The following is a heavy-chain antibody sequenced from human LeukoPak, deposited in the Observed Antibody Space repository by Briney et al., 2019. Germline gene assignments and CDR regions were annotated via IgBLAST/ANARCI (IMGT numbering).Heavy chain of an antibody. CDR3: ARDRTTSTRGAFDI. Sequence: SQTLSLTCTVSGGSISSGGYYWSWIRQPPGKGLEWIGYIFDSGRTNYNPSLKSRVTISVDTSKNQFSLKLSSVIATDTAVYYCARDRTTSTRGAFDIWGQGTMVTVSS. CDR1: GGSISSGGYY. J-gene: IGHJ3*02. V-gene: IGHV4-61*08. D-gene: IGHD1-1*01. CDR2: IFDSGRT.